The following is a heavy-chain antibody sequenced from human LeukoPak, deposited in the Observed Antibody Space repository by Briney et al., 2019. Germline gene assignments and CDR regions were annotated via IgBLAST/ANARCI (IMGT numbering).Heavy chain of an antibody. D-gene: IGHD3-10*01. J-gene: IGHJ3*02. CDR3: ARVASSGNDAFDI. V-gene: IGHV1-46*01. CDR1: GYTFTSYY. Sequence: GASVTVSCKASGYTFTSYYIHWVRQAPGQGLEWMGIINPSGGSTSYAQKFQGRVTMTRDTSTSTVYMELSSLRSEDTAVYYCARVASSGNDAFDIWGQGTMVTVSS. CDR2: INPSGGST.